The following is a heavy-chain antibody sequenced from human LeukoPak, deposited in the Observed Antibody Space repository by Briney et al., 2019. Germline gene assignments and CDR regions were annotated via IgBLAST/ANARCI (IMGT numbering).Heavy chain of an antibody. CDR2: IYHSGNI. D-gene: IGHD4-17*01. Sequence: PSETLSLTCAVSGGSIRSSNWWNWVRQPPGKGLEWIGEIYHSGNINYRPSLKSRLTISVDKSKNQFSLKLSSVTAADTAVYYCARTTLTHWFDSWGQGTLVTVSS. CDR1: GGSIRSSNW. J-gene: IGHJ5*01. V-gene: IGHV4-4*02. CDR3: ARTTLTHWFDS.